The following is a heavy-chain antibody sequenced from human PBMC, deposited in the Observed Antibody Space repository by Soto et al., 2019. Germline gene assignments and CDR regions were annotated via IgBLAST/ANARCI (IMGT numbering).Heavy chain of an antibody. CDR2: IYYSGST. J-gene: IGHJ1*01. D-gene: IGHD2-15*01. Sequence: SETLSLTCTVSGGPISSYYWSWIRQPPGKGLEWIGYIYYSGSTNYNPSLKSRVTISVDTSKNQFSLKLSSVTAADTAVYYCARGVVVSYSCAVNWYLHWG. V-gene: IGHV4-59*01. CDR1: GGPISSYY. CDR3: ARGVVVSYSCAVNWYLH.